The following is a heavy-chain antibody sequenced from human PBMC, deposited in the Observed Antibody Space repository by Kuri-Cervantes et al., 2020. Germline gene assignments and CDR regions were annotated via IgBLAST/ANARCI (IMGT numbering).Heavy chain of an antibody. J-gene: IGHJ2*01. CDR2: IIPNFGTA. V-gene: IGHV1-69*13. CDR3: ARAGATILYFNL. CDR1: GGTFSSYA. D-gene: IGHD5-24*01. Sequence: SVKVSCKASGGTFSSYAISWVRQAPGQGLEWMGGIIPNFGTANYAQKFQGRVTITADESTSTAYMELSSLRSEDTAVYYCARAGATILYFNLWGRGTLGPVSS.